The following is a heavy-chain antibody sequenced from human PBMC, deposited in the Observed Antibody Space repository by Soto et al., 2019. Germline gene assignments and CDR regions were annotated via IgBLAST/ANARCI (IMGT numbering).Heavy chain of an antibody. CDR1: GYTLTELS. Sequence: ASVKVSCKVSGYTLTELSMHWVRQAPGKGLEWMGGFDPEDGETIYAQKFKGRVTMTEDTYTDTAYMELSSLRSEDTAVYYCATVGGLGYCSSTSCYDYWGQGTLVTVSS. D-gene: IGHD2-2*01. J-gene: IGHJ4*02. V-gene: IGHV1-24*01. CDR2: FDPEDGET. CDR3: ATVGGLGYCSSTSCYDY.